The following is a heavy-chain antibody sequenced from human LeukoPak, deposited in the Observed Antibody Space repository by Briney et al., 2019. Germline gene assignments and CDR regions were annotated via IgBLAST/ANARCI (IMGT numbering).Heavy chain of an antibody. CDR3: ARFEYSSSSDAFDI. D-gene: IGHD6-6*01. Sequence: SETLSLTCAVYGGSFSGYYWSWIRQPPGKGLEWIGEINHSGSTNYNPSLKSRVTISVDTSKSQFSLKLSSVTAADTAVYYCARFEYSSSSDAFDIWGQGTMVTVSS. CDR2: INHSGST. J-gene: IGHJ3*02. V-gene: IGHV4-34*01. CDR1: GGSFSGYY.